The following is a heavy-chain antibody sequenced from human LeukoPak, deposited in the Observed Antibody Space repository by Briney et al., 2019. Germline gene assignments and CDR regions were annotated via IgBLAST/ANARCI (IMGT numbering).Heavy chain of an antibody. CDR2: ISAYNGNT. CDR1: GYTFTSYG. D-gene: IGHD5-18*01. Sequence: GASVKVSCKASGYTFTSYGISWVRQAPGQGLEWMGWISAYNGNTNYAQKFQGRVTITADKSTSTAYMELSSLRSEDTAVYYCASRNSYGYLYYGMDVWGQGTTVTVSS. CDR3: ASRNSYGYLYYGMDV. J-gene: IGHJ6*02. V-gene: IGHV1-18*01.